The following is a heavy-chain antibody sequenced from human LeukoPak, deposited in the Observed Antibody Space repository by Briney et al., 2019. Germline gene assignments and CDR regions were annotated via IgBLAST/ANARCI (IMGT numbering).Heavy chain of an antibody. CDR2: IYHSGST. V-gene: IGHV4-38-2*02. CDR1: GYSISSGYY. D-gene: IGHD6-19*01. CDR3: ARDDSDGAGY. Sequence: SETLSLTCTVSGYSISSGYYWGWIRQPPGKGLEWIGSIYHSGSTYYNPSLKSRVTISVDTSKNQFSLKLSSVTAADTAVYYCARDDSDGAGYWGQGTLVTVSS. J-gene: IGHJ4*02.